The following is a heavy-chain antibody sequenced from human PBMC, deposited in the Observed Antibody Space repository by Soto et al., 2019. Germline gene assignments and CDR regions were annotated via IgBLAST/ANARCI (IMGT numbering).Heavy chain of an antibody. CDR1: GGSISSYY. D-gene: IGHD3-3*01. Sequence: SETLSLTWTGSGGSISSYYWSWFRQPPGKGLEWIGYIYYSGSTNYNPSLKSRVTISVDTSKNQFSLKLSSVTAADTAVYYCARERAGYDFCSAHYGGYFDSRGHGPLVTVSS. CDR3: ARERAGYDFCSAHYGGYFDS. CDR2: IYYSGST. J-gene: IGHJ4*01. V-gene: IGHV4-59*01.